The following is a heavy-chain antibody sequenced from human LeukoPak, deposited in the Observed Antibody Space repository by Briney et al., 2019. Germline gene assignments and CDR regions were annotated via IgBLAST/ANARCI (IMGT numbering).Heavy chain of an antibody. CDR2: IYYSGST. Sequence: SETLSLTCTVSGGSISSYYWSWIRQPPGKGLEWIGYIYYSGSTNYNPSLKSRVTISVDTSKNQFSLKLSSVTAADTAVYYCARGRWELADYWGQGTLVTVSS. D-gene: IGHD3-10*01. CDR3: ARGRWELADY. V-gene: IGHV4-59*01. J-gene: IGHJ4*02. CDR1: GGSISSYY.